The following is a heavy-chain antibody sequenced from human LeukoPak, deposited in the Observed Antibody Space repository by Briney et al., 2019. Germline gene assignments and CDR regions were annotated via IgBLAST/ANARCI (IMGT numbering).Heavy chain of an antibody. Sequence: GGSLRLSCAASGFTFSSYGMHWVHQAPGKGLEWVAVISYDGSNKYYADSVKGRFTISRDNSKNTLYLQMNSLRAGDTAVYYCARDGSYKDIVVVVAATNGMDVWGQGTTVTVSS. J-gene: IGHJ6*02. CDR2: ISYDGSNK. CDR1: GFTFSSYG. CDR3: ARDGSYKDIVVVVAATNGMDV. D-gene: IGHD2-15*01. V-gene: IGHV3-30*03.